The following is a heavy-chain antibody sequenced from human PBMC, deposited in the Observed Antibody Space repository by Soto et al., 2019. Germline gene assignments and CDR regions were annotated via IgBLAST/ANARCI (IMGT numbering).Heavy chain of an antibody. Sequence: PSGVLSVTCIDLGGPISSSSHYWCWIRQPPGKGMEWVGSIYYSGSTYYNPSLQSRVTISVDTSKNQFSLKLSSVTAADTAVYYCARLQGSGYFFPFDYWGQGTLVTVSS. CDR2: IYYSGST. CDR1: GGPISSSSHY. V-gene: IGHV4-39*01. CDR3: ARLQGSGYFFPFDY. J-gene: IGHJ4*02. D-gene: IGHD3-9*01.